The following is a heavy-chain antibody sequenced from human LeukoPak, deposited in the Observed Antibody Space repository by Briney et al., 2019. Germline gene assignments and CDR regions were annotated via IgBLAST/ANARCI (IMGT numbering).Heavy chain of an antibody. CDR2: ISFDGSNK. Sequence: GRSLRLSCAAPGLTFSSYGMHWVRQAPGKGLEWVAVISFDGSNKYYADSVKGRFTISRDNSKNTLFLQMSSLRAEDTAVYYCARNLYYDSTGYHTLDYWGQGTLVTVSS. D-gene: IGHD3-22*01. J-gene: IGHJ4*02. CDR3: ARNLYYDSTGYHTLDY. CDR1: GLTFSSYG. V-gene: IGHV3-30*03.